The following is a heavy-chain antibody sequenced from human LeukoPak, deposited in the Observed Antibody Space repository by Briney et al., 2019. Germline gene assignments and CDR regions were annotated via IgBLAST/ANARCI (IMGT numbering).Heavy chain of an antibody. CDR2: INPNSGGT. J-gene: IGHJ4*02. V-gene: IGHV1-2*02. D-gene: IGHD3-22*01. CDR3: ARGDLKYYYDSSGYYYPY. Sequence: GASVKVSCKASGYTFTGYYMHWVRQAPGQGLEWMGWINPNSGGTNYAQKFQGRVTMTRDTSISTAYMELSRLRSDDTAVYYCARGDLKYYYDSSGYYYPYWGQGTLVTVSS. CDR1: GYTFTGYY.